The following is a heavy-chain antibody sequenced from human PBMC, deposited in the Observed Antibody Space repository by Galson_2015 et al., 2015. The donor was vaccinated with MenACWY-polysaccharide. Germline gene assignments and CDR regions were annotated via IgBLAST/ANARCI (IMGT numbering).Heavy chain of an antibody. CDR2: IDTSGTST. CDR3: ARDTPGIEDFDP. J-gene: IGHJ5*02. D-gene: IGHD1-1*01. CDR1: GFTFRSHD. V-gene: IGHV3-48*03. Sequence: SLRLSCAVSGFTFRSHDMNWVRQAPGKGLEWVSYIDTSGTSTKYADSVKGRFIMSRDNAKNSLYLQMNSLRLEDTAVYYCARDTPGIEDFDPWGHGTLVTVSS.